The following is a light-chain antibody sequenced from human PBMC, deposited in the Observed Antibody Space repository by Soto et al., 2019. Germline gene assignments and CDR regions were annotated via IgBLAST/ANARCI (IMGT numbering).Light chain of an antibody. V-gene: IGKV1-5*03. Sequence: DIQMTQSPSTLSASIGDRVTITCRTSQSVDSWLAWYQQKPGKAPKLLIYKASSLQTGVPSRFSGSGSGTAFTLTISSLQPDDFATYYCQHYNDYSRMFGQGTKVEIK. J-gene: IGKJ1*01. CDR1: QSVDSW. CDR3: QHYNDYSRM. CDR2: KAS.